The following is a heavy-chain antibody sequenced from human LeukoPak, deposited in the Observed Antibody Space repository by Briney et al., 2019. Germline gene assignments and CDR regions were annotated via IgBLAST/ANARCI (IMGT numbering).Heavy chain of an antibody. Sequence: AGGSLRLSCAASGFTFSDYYMSWIRQAPGKGLEWVSYISSSSSYTNYADSVKGRFTISRDNAKNSLYLQMNSLRAEDTAVYYCARDRTTRRVFDYWGQGTLATVSS. CDR3: ARDRTTRRVFDY. CDR1: GFTFSDYY. J-gene: IGHJ4*02. CDR2: ISSSSSYT. D-gene: IGHD4-17*01. V-gene: IGHV3-11*05.